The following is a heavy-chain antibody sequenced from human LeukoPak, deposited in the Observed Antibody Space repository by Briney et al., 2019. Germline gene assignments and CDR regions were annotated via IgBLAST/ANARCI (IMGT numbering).Heavy chain of an antibody. V-gene: IGHV1-69*13. CDR1: GGTFSSYA. J-gene: IGHJ4*02. Sequence: ASVKVSCKASGGTFSSYAISWVRQAPGQGLEWMGGIIPIFGTANYAQKFQGRVTITADESTSTAYMELSSLRSEDTAVYNCARPVMYSRGPFGYWGQGTLVTVSS. D-gene: IGHD6-19*01. CDR2: IIPIFGTA. CDR3: ARPVMYSRGPFGY.